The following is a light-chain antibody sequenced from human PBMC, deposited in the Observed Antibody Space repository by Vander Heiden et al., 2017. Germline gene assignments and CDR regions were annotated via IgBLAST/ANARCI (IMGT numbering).Light chain of an antibody. V-gene: IGKV1-39*01. CDR2: AAS. J-gene: IGKJ3*01. CDR3: QQGYSTPLT. Sequence: IQMSQSPSSLSASVRDRATITCRVSQSINSYLNWYQQKPGKAPKLLIYAASILQSGVPSRFSGSGSGTDFTLTISRLEPEDFATYYWQQGYSTPLTFGPGTKVEIK. CDR1: QSINSY.